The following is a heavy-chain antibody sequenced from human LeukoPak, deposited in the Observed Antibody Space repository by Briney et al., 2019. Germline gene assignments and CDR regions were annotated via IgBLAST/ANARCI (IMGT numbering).Heavy chain of an antibody. Sequence: GASVKVSCKASGYAFTSYGIGWVRQAPGQGLEWMGWISAYNGNTNYAQKLQGRVTMTTDTSTSTAYMELRSLRSDDTAVYYCAKTDKYSGYSDAFDIWGQGTMVTVSS. CDR3: AKTDKYSGYSDAFDI. CDR1: GYAFTSYG. V-gene: IGHV1-18*01. D-gene: IGHD5-12*01. CDR2: ISAYNGNT. J-gene: IGHJ3*02.